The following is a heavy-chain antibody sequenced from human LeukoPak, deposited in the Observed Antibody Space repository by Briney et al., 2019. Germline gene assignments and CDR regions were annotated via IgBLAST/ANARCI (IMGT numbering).Heavy chain of an antibody. CDR3: ARVDYDSSGYYYVNY. V-gene: IGHV4-34*01. CDR2: INHSGST. D-gene: IGHD3-22*01. Sequence: SETLSLTCAVYGGSFSGYYWSWIRQPPGKGLEWIGEINHSGSTNYNPSLKSRVTMSVDTSKNQFSLKLSSVTAADTAVYYCARVDYDSSGYYYVNYWGQGSLVTVSS. J-gene: IGHJ4*02. CDR1: GGSFSGYY.